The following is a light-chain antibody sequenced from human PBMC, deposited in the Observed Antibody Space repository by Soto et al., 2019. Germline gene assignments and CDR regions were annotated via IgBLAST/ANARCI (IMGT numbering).Light chain of an antibody. CDR3: CSYAGSYTLV. CDR2: DVS. J-gene: IGLJ2*01. CDR1: SSDVGGYNY. V-gene: IGLV2-11*01. Sequence: QSALTQPRSVSGSPGQSVTISCTGTSSDVGGYNYVSWYQQHPGKAPQLMIYDVSKRPSGVPDRFSGSKSGNMASLTISGLQAEDEADYYCCSYAGSYTLVFGGGTKLPVL.